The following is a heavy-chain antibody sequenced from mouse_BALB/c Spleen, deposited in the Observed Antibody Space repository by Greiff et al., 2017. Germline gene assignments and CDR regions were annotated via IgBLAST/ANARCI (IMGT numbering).Heavy chain of an antibody. V-gene: IGHV5-17*02. CDR3: ARWGYGNYGKDAMDY. D-gene: IGHD2-1*01. CDR1: GFTFSSFG. J-gene: IGHJ4*01. Sequence: EVHLVESGGGLVQPGGSRKLSCAASGFTFSSFGMHWVRQAPEKGLEWVAYISSGSSTIYYADTVKGRFTISRDNPKNTLFLQMTSLRSEDTAMYYCARWGYGNYGKDAMDYWGQGTSVTVSS. CDR2: ISSGSSTI.